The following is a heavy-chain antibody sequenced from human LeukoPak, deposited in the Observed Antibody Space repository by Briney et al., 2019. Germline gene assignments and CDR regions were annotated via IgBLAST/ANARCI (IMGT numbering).Heavy chain of an antibody. Sequence: ASVKVSCKASGYTFTSYNINWVRPATGQGLEWMGWMNPNSGNTGYAQKFQGRVTITRNTSISTAYMELSSLRSEDTAVYYCARSRPNYYGSGSYFDYWGQGTLVTVSS. V-gene: IGHV1-8*01. CDR2: MNPNSGNT. CDR3: ARSRPNYYGSGSYFDY. J-gene: IGHJ4*02. CDR1: GYTFTSYN. D-gene: IGHD3-10*01.